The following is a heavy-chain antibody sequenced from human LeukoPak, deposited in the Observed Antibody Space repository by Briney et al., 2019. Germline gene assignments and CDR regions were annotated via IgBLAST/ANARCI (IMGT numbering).Heavy chain of an antibody. CDR2: ISSSSGYI. CDR1: GFTFSRYS. V-gene: IGHV3-21*01. CDR3: AKAPFDSLRLWLDP. Sequence: GGSLRLSCAASGFTFSRYSKTWVRQAPGKGLEWVSSISSSSGYIYYAESLKGRITISRDNGKNSLSLLMNSLRAEDTAVYYCAKAPFDSLRLWLDPWGQGTLVTVSS. J-gene: IGHJ5*02. D-gene: IGHD2-21*01.